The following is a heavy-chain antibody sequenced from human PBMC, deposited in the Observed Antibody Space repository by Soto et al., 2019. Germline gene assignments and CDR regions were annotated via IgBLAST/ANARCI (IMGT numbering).Heavy chain of an antibody. CDR2: IYYSGST. CDR3: ARLAPGVCSSTSCYTGPNNWFDP. J-gene: IGHJ5*02. V-gene: IGHV4-39*01. D-gene: IGHD2-2*02. Sequence: QLQLQESGPGLVKPSETLSLTCTVSGGSISSSSYYWGWIRQPPGKGLEWIGSIYYSGSTYYNPSLTSRVTIPVDTSKNQFSLKLSSVTAADTAVYYCARLAPGVCSSTSCYTGPNNWFDPWGQGTLVTVSS. CDR1: GGSISSSSYY.